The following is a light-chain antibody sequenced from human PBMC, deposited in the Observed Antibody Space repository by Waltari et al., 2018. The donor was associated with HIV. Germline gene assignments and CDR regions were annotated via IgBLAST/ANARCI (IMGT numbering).Light chain of an antibody. CDR2: DVN. CDR3: CAYAAGHVSYV. V-gene: IGLV2-11*01. Sequence: QSALTQPPSVSGSPGQSVTISCTGTTRDVVYSTYVSWYQQYPGKAPKLILFDVNQRPSGVPERFSGSKSGNTASLTISGLQAADEADYFCCAYAAGHVSYVFGNGTAVAVL. CDR1: TRDVVYSTY. J-gene: IGLJ1*01.